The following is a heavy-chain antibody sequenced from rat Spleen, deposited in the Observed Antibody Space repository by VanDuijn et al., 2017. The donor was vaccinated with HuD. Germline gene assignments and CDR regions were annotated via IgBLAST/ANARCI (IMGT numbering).Heavy chain of an antibody. D-gene: IGHD1-6*01. J-gene: IGHJ2*01. CDR3: ARQLYTTDYYYEGYYFDY. CDR2: ISTGGGNT. CDR1: GFTFSNYG. V-gene: IGHV5S14*01. Sequence: EVQLVESGGGLVQPGRSLKLSCAASGFTFSNYGMAWVRQTPTKGLEWVASISTGGGNTYYRDSVKGRFTISRDNAKNTQYLQMDSLRSEDTATYYCARQLYTTDYYYEGYYFDYWGQGVMVTVSS.